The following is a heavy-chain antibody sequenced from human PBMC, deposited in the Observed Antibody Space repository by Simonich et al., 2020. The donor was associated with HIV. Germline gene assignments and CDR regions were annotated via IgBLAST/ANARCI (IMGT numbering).Heavy chain of an antibody. CDR1: GGTFSSYA. J-gene: IGHJ2*01. CDR2: SIPSFGTA. D-gene: IGHD4-17*01. V-gene: IGHV1-69*13. Sequence: QVQLVQSGAEVRKPGSSVKVSCKASGGTFSSYAISWVRQAPGQGLEWMGGSIPSFGTATDYAQKFQGRVTITADKSTSIAYMELTSLRSEDTAVYYCARDRRSMTTVAYSWYFDLWGRGTLVTVSS. CDR3: ARDRRSMTTVAYSWYFDL.